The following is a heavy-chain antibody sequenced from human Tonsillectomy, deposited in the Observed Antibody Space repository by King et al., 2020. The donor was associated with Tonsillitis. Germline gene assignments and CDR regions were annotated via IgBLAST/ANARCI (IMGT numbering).Heavy chain of an antibody. J-gene: IGHJ4*02. V-gene: IGHV1-2*02. CDR2: INPKSGDR. D-gene: IGHD2-8*01. CDR1: GYSFIDYY. CDR3: ARDAGCTNGVCYFDS. Sequence: QLVQSGAEVKKPGASVKVSCKASGYSFIDYYIHWVRQAPGQGLQWMGWINPKSGDRQYAQKFQGRVTLTRDTSITTAYMELSSLRFDDTAVYYCARDAGCTNGVCYFDSWGQGTLVTVSS.